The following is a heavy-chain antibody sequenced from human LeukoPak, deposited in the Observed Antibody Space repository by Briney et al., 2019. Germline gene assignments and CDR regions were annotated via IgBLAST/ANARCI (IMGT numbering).Heavy chain of an antibody. CDR3: ARAIYGDYAGAFDI. CDR2: IYSGGST. J-gene: IGHJ3*02. Sequence: GGSLRLSCAASGFTVSSNYMSWVRQAPGKGLEWVSVIYSGGSTYYADSVMGRFTISRDNSKNTLYLQMNSLRAEDTAVYYCARAIYGDYAGAFDIWGQGTMVTVSS. D-gene: IGHD4-17*01. CDR1: GFTVSSNY. V-gene: IGHV3-53*01.